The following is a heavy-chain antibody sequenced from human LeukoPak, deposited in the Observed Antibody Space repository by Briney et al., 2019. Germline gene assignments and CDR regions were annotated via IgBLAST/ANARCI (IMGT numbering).Heavy chain of an antibody. J-gene: IGHJ4*02. Sequence: SSETLSLTCTVSGGSISSSSYYWGWIRQPPGKGLEWIGSMYSSGSTYYNSSLKSRLTISVDTSKSQFPLKLSSVTAADTAVYYCARIVVADFNYWGQGTLVTVSS. CDR2: MYSSGST. V-gene: IGHV4-39*01. D-gene: IGHD3-22*01. CDR3: ARIVVADFNY. CDR1: GGSISSSSYY.